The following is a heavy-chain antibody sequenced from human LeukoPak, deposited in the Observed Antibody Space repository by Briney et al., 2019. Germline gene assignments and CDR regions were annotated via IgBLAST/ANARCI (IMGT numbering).Heavy chain of an antibody. D-gene: IGHD3-10*01. V-gene: IGHV4-59*12. CDR3: AISLYYYGSGSYAY. J-gene: IGHJ4*02. CDR1: GGSISSYY. Sequence: SETLSLTCTVSGGSISSYYWSWIRQPPGKGLEWIGYIYYSGSTNYNPSLKSRVTISVDTSKNQFSLKLSSVTAADTAVYYCAISLYYYGSGSYAYWGQGTLVTVSS. CDR2: IYYSGST.